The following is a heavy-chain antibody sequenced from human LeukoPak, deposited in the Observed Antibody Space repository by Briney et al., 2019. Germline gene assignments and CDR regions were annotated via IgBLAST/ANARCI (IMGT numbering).Heavy chain of an antibody. CDR1: GFTVSSNY. V-gene: IGHV3-53*01. D-gene: IGHD5-18*01. CDR2: IYSGGST. Sequence: PGGSLRLSWAASGFTVSSNYMSWVRQAPGKGLEWVSVIYSGGSTYYADSVKGRFTVSRDNSKNTLYLQMSSLTAEDTAVYYCARAVPGYGFIFDYWGQGTLVTVS. CDR3: ARAVPGYGFIFDY. J-gene: IGHJ4*02.